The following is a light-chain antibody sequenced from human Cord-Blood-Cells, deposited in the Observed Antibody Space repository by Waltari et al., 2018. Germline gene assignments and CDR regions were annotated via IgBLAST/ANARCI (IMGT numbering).Light chain of an antibody. J-gene: IGKJ4*01. CDR3: QQRSNWPLT. V-gene: IGKV3-11*01. CDR1: QSVSSY. CDR2: DAS. Sequence: EIVLTQSPATLSLSPGESATLSCRASQSVSSYLACYQQTPGQAPRLLIYDASNRATGIPARFSGSGSGTDFTLTISSLEPEEFAVYYCQQRSNWPLTFGGGTKVEIK.